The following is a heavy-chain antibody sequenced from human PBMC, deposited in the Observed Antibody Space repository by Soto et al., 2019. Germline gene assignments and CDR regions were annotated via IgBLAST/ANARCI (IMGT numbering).Heavy chain of an antibody. CDR1: GYSISNGYY. CDR3: ARTGFGTGWCFDY. V-gene: IGHV4-38-2*01. CDR2: IYHTGRS. D-gene: IGHD6-19*01. Sequence: KTSETLSLTCAVSGYSISNGYYWGWIRQPPGKGLEWIATIYHTGRSYYNPSLKSRFTISINASNNHFSLKLTSVTAADTAVYYCARTGFGTGWCFDYWGQGALVTVSS. J-gene: IGHJ4*02.